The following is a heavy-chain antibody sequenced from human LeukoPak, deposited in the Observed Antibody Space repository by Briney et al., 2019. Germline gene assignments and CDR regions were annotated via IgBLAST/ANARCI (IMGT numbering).Heavy chain of an antibody. J-gene: IGHJ4*02. Sequence: SQTLSLTCDISGDSVSTSAATWTWIRPSPSGRLEWLGRTYYRSEWINDYADSVNGLIYVSADTSKNQFSLHLKFVAPGDTAVYYCARELPGGHLSKFDYWGQGTRVTVSS. CDR3: ARELPGGHLSKFDY. CDR1: GDSVSTSAAT. CDR2: TYYRSEWIN. V-gene: IGHV6-1*01. D-gene: IGHD2-8*02.